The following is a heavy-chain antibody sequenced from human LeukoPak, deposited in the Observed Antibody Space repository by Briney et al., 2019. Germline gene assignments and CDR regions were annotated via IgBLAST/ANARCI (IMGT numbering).Heavy chain of an antibody. CDR1: GGTFSSYA. D-gene: IGHD7-27*01. J-gene: IGHJ3*02. V-gene: IGHV1-69*04. CDR3: VVTGDDDAFNI. CDR2: IIPILGIA. Sequence: SVKVSCKASGGTFSSYAISWVRQAPGQGLEWMGRIIPILGIANYAQKFQGRVTITADKSTSTAYMELSSLRSEDTAVYYCVVTGDDDAFNIWGQGTMVTVSS.